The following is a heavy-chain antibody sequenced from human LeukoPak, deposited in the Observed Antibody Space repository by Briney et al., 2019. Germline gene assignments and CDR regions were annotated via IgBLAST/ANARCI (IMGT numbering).Heavy chain of an antibody. D-gene: IGHD3-9*01. V-gene: IGHV3-30*02. Sequence: GGSLRLSCSASGFTFSDYGMHWVRQAPGKGLEWVAFIRYDGSIRYYADSVKGRFTFSRDNSKNTLYLRMNSLRAEDTAVYYCAKDRSGDDILTGPSGYWGQGTLVTVSS. CDR2: IRYDGSIR. J-gene: IGHJ4*02. CDR3: AKDRSGDDILTGPSGY. CDR1: GFTFSDYG.